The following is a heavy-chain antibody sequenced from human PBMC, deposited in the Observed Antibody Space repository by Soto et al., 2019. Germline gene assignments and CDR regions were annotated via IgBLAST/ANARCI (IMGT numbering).Heavy chain of an antibody. J-gene: IGHJ4*02. V-gene: IGHV3-30*18. D-gene: IGHD6-19*01. Sequence: HVQLVESGGGVVQPGRSLRLSCAASGFTFSTYGVHWVRQAPGKGLAWVAVISYDGGNKYYTDSVKDRFTISRDNSKNTVYLQMNSLRAEDTAVYFCAKDGNVFSSGWYAPSLHYWGQGALVTVSS. CDR3: AKDGNVFSSGWYAPSLHY. CDR1: GFTFSTYG. CDR2: ISYDGGNK.